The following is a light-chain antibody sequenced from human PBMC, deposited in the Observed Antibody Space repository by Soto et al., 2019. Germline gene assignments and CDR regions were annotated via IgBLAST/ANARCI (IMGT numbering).Light chain of an antibody. CDR3: AAWDDSLSGRV. J-gene: IGLJ3*02. Sequence: QSVLTQPPSASGSPGQSVTISCTGTISDVGGYNYVSWYQQHPGKAPKLMIYEVSERPSGVPDRFSGSKSGNTASLAISGLRSEDEADYYCAAWDDSLSGRVFGGGTKVTVL. CDR1: ISDVGGYNY. V-gene: IGLV2-8*01. CDR2: EVS.